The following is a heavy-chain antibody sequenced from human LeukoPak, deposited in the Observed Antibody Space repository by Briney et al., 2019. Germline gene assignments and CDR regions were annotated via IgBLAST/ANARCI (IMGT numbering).Heavy chain of an antibody. D-gene: IGHD3-16*01. V-gene: IGHV4-39*07. CDR1: GDSISTSNSY. CDR2: SYYSGST. J-gene: IGHJ6*03. Sequence: PSETLFLTCTVSGDSISTSNSYWGWIRQPPGQGLEWIVSSYYSGSTYYNPSLKSRVTISVDTSKNQFSLKLSSVTAADTAVYYCARGLDYYYMDVWGKGTTVTVSS. CDR3: ARGLDYYYMDV.